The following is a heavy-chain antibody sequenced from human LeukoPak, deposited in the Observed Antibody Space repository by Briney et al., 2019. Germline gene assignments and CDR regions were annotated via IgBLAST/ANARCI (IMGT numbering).Heavy chain of an antibody. Sequence: PSETLSLTCTVSGGSISSDYWSWIRQPPGKGREWIGYVYYSGITNYNPSLKSRVTISVGTSKNHFSLKLTSVTAADTAVYYCARLLGWSGPINWFDPWGRGTLVTVSS. CDR1: GGSISSDY. CDR2: VYYSGIT. V-gene: IGHV4-59*08. D-gene: IGHD3-3*01. CDR3: ARLLGWSGPINWFDP. J-gene: IGHJ5*02.